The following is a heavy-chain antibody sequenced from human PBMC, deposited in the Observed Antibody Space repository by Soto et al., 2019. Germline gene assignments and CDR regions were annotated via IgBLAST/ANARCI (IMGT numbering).Heavy chain of an antibody. J-gene: IGHJ6*02. CDR2: ISFDGSTD. CDR3: AKPGAIFGVVIARDYYYSMNL. D-gene: IGHD3-3*01. V-gene: IGHV3-30*18. Sequence: VGSLRLSCAASGFTFSNYAMHWVRQAPGKGLEWVAVISFDGSTDYYADSVKGRSTISRDNSKNTLYLEMYSLRPDDTAVYFCAKPGAIFGVVIARDYYYSMNLWGQGTTVTVSS. CDR1: GFTFSNYA.